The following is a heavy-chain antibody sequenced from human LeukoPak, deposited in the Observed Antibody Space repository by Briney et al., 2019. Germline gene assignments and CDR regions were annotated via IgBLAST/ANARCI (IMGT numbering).Heavy chain of an antibody. D-gene: IGHD6-19*01. V-gene: IGHV4-59*12. CDR1: GGSISSYY. CDR2: IYYSGST. CDR3: ARISGYSSGWYDY. Sequence: SETLPLTCTVSGGSISSYYWSRIRQPPGKGLEWIGYIYYSGSTNYNPSLKSRVTISVDTSKNQFSLKLSSVTAADTAVYYCARISGYSSGWYDYWGQGTLVTVSS. J-gene: IGHJ4*02.